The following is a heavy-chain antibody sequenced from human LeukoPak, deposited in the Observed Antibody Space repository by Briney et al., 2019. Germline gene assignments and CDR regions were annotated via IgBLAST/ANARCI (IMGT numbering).Heavy chain of an antibody. Sequence: ASVKVSCKASGGTFSSYAISWVRQAPGQGLEWMGRIIPILGIANYAQKFQGRVTITADKSTSTAYMELSSLRSEDTAVYYCARDSLNDYYDSSGYHTFDYWGQGTLVTVSS. CDR3: ARDSLNDYYDSSGYHTFDY. J-gene: IGHJ4*02. V-gene: IGHV1-69*04. CDR2: IIPILGIA. D-gene: IGHD3-22*01. CDR1: GGTFSSYA.